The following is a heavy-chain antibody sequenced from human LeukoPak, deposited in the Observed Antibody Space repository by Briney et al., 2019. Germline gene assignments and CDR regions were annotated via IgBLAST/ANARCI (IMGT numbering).Heavy chain of an antibody. CDR2: IWYDGSNK. J-gene: IGHJ3*02. CDR1: GFTFSSYG. CDR3: ARDGDSGDAFDI. Sequence: GGSLRLSCAASGFTFSSYGMHWVRLAPGKGLVWVAVIWYDGSNKYYADSVKGRFTISRDNSKNTLYLQMNSLRAEDTAVYYCARDGDSGDAFDIWGQGTMVTVSS. D-gene: IGHD2-15*01. V-gene: IGHV3-33*01.